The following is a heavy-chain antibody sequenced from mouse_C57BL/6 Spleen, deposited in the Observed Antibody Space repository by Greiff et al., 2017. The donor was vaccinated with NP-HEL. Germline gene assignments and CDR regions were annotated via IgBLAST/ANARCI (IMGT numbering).Heavy chain of an antibody. J-gene: IGHJ2*01. V-gene: IGHV1-64*01. CDR1: GYTFTSYW. CDR2: IHPNSGST. D-gene: IGHD1-2*01. Sequence: VQLQQPGAELVKPGASVKLSCKASGYTFTSYWMHWVKQRPGQGLEWIGMIHPNSGSTNYNEKFKSKATLTVDKSSSTAYMQLSSLTSAASAVSHCARSAISAVVDYWGQGTTLTVSS. CDR3: ARSAISAVVDY.